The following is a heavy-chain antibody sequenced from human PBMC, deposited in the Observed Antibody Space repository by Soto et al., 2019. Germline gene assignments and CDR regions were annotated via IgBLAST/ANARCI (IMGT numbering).Heavy chain of an antibody. J-gene: IGHJ5*02. V-gene: IGHV4-38-2*01. CDR3: ASSLRYFDWLLSFYWFDP. Sequence: SETLSLTCAVSGYSISRSNWWGWIRQPPGKGLEWIGSIYYSGSTYYNPSLKSRVTISVDTSKNQFSLKLSSVTAADTAVYYCASSLRYFDWLLSFYWFDPWGQGTLVT. D-gene: IGHD3-9*01. CDR2: IYYSGST. CDR1: GYSISRSNW.